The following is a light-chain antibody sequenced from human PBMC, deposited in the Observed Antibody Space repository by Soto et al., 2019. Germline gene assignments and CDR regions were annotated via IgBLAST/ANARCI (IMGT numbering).Light chain of an antibody. CDR2: VVS. V-gene: IGLV2-14*01. J-gene: IGLJ1*01. CDR1: SSDVGGYKY. CDR3: SSYTSSDTPYV. Sequence: QSALTQPASVSGSPGQSITISCTGTSSDVGGYKYVSWYQQHPDKAPKLMIYVVSNRPSGVSNRFSGSKSGNTASLTISGLQAEDEADYYGSSYTSSDTPYVFGTGTKLTVL.